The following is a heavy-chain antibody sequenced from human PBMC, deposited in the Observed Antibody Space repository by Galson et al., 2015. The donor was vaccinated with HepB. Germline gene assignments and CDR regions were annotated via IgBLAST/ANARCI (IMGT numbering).Heavy chain of an antibody. CDR2: IKSKTDGGTT. D-gene: IGHD3-3*01. V-gene: IGHV3-15*01. J-gene: IGHJ3*02. Sequence: SLRLSCAASGFTFSNAWMSWVRQAPGKGLEWVGRIKSKTDGGTTDYAAPVKGRFTISRDDSKNTLYLQMNSLKTEDTAVYYCAAPIRFLDNYAFDIWGQGTMVTVSS. CDR1: GFTFSNAW. CDR3: AAPIRFLDNYAFDI.